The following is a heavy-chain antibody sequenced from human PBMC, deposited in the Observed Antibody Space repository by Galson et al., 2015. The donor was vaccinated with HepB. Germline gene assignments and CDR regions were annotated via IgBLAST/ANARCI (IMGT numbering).Heavy chain of an antibody. CDR1: GFTFSSYA. D-gene: IGHD5-18*01. Sequence: SLRLSCAASGFTFSSYAMHWVRQAPGKGLEWVAVISYDGSNKYYADSVKGRFTISRDNSKNTLYLQMNSLRAEDTAVYYCASNRGYSYGQYPHVYWGQGTLVTVSS. J-gene: IGHJ4*02. CDR3: ASNRGYSYGQYPHVY. CDR2: ISYDGSNK. V-gene: IGHV3-30-3*01.